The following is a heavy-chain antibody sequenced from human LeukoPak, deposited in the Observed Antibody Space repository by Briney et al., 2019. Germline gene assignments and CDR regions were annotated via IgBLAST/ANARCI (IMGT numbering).Heavy chain of an antibody. Sequence: PGGSLRLSCAASGFSFSNYEMNWVRQAPGKGLEWVSYVGSSGHSTRYADPVKGRFTISRDNAKNSLYLQMNSLRDEDTAVYYCAREISCSGGTCYGNYYYYGMDVWGQGTTVTVSS. V-gene: IGHV3-48*03. CDR1: GFSFSNYE. CDR3: AREISCSGGTCYGNYYYYGMDV. J-gene: IGHJ6*02. CDR2: VGSSGHST. D-gene: IGHD2-15*01.